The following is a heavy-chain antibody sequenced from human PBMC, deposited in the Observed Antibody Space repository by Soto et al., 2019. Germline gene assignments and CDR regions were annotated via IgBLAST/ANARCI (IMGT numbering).Heavy chain of an antibody. CDR1: GGSISSGGYY. Sequence: SETLSLTCTVSGGSISSGGYYWSWIRQHPGKGLEWIGYIYYSGSTYYNPSLKSRVTISVDTSKNQFSLKLSSVTAADTAVYYCASSRGETTYYYYGMDVWGQGTTVTVSS. J-gene: IGHJ6*02. V-gene: IGHV4-31*03. D-gene: IGHD3-10*01. CDR3: ASSRGETTYYYYGMDV. CDR2: IYYSGST.